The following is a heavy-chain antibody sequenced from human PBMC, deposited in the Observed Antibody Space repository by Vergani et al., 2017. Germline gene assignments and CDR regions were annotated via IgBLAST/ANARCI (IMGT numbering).Heavy chain of an antibody. CDR2: ISSSSSYI. CDR1: GFTFSSYS. J-gene: IGHJ5*02. CDR3: AGDSLPDSSSWYPTKNWFDP. D-gene: IGHD6-13*01. V-gene: IGHV3-21*01. Sequence: EVQLVESGGGLVKPGGSLRLSCAASGFTFSSYSMNWVRQAPGKGLEWVSSISSSSSYIYYADSVKGRFTISRDNAKNSLYLQMNSLRAEDTAVYYCAGDSLPDSSSWYPTKNWFDPWGQGTLVTVSS.